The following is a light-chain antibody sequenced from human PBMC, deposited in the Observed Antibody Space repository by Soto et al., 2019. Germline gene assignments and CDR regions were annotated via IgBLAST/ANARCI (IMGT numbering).Light chain of an antibody. Sequence: EIVMTQSPATLSVSPGERATLSCRASQSVSSNLAWYQQKPGQAPRLLIYGASTRATGIPARFSGSGSGTEFTLNISSLQSEDFAVYYCQQYNNWAPRTFGQGTKLEIK. CDR3: QQYNNWAPRT. CDR2: GAS. V-gene: IGKV3-15*01. J-gene: IGKJ2*01. CDR1: QSVSSN.